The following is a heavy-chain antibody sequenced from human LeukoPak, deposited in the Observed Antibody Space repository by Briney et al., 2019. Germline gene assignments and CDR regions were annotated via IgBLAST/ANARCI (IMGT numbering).Heavy chain of an antibody. CDR1: GFPFSSYA. J-gene: IGHJ5*02. CDR3: ARAQVGAPTDL. Sequence: GGSLRLSCADSGFPFSSYAMYWVRQAPGKGLVWVARIHGDGDNISYADSVRGRFTISRDNAKDTLYLHMNSLRPEDTAVYYCARAQVGAPTDLWGQGTLVTVSS. CDR2: IHGDGDNI. V-gene: IGHV3-74*01. D-gene: IGHD1-26*01.